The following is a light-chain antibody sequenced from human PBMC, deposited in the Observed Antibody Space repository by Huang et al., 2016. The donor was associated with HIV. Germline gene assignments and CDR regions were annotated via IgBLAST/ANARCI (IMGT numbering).Light chain of an antibody. V-gene: IGKV3D-15*01. CDR3: QQYDNWPPGLT. J-gene: IGKJ4*01. CDR2: HTS. CDR1: QNVRNN. Sequence: EIMMTQSPATLSVSPGGRSTFSCRASQNVRNNLAWYQQKTGQAPRLLIYHTSTRASGIPARFSGSGSGTEFTLTISGLQSEDFAIYYCQQYDNWPPGLTFGGGTKVEI.